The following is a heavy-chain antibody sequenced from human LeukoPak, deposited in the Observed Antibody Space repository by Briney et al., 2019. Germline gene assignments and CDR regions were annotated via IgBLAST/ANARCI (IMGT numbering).Heavy chain of an antibody. J-gene: IGHJ4*02. CDR3: ARCGKGIAVAGKDY. V-gene: IGHV1-18*01. CDR2: ISAYNGNT. CDR1: GYTFTNLG. D-gene: IGHD6-19*01. Sequence: ASVKVSCKASGYTFTNLGISWVRQAPGQGLEWMGWISAYNGNTNYAQKLQGRVTMTTDTSTTTAYMELRSLRSDDTAVYYCARCGKGIAVAGKDYWGQGTLVTVSS.